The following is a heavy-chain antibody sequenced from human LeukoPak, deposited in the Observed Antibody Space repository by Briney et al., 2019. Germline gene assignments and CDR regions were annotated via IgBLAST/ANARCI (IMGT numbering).Heavy chain of an antibody. CDR1: VGFIRSHY. CDR2: MYYSWST. V-gene: IGHV4-59*11. Sequence: SETLSLTRTFWVGFIRSHYWSWMRQPPGKGLEWIGSMYYSWSTNYNPSLRSRVARSVDTSKNQFSLKLSSVTAADTAVYYCARDRRFCSGGTGSPYYSDYWGQGTLVTVSS. CDR3: ARDRRFCSGGTGSPYYSDY. J-gene: IGHJ4*02. D-gene: IGHD2-15*01.